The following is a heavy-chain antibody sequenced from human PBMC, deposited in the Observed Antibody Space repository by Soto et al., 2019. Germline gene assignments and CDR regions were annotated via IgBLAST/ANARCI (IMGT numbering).Heavy chain of an antibody. V-gene: IGHV3-30-3*01. CDR3: VRYYDILTGYYGHGMDV. CDR1: GFTFSSYA. CDR2: ISYDGSNK. D-gene: IGHD3-9*01. Sequence: GGSLRLSCAASGFTFSSYAMDWVRQAPGKGLEWVAVISYDGSNKYYEDSVKGRFTITRDNSKNTLYLQMNSLRAEDTAVYYCVRYYDILTGYYGHGMDVWGQGTTVTVSS. J-gene: IGHJ6*02.